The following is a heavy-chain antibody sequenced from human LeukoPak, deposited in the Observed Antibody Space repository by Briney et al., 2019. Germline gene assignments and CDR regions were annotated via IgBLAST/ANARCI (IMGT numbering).Heavy chain of an antibody. CDR2: IGSGSVDK. D-gene: IGHD3-3*01. CDR3: AKRVPLTALDS. J-gene: IGHJ5*01. CDR1: GFTFSSYA. Sequence: GGSLRLSCAASGFTFSSYAMSWVRQAPGKGLEWVSVIGSGSVDKHYADTVRGRFDISRDNSKNRLFLQMNSLRVEDSGVYYCAKRVPLTALDSWGQGTLVTVSS. V-gene: IGHV3-23*01.